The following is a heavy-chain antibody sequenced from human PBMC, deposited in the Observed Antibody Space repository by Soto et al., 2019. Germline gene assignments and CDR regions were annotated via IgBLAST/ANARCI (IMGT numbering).Heavy chain of an antibody. Sequence: SETLSLTCTVSGGSISSGDYYWSWIRQPPGKGLEWIGYIYYSGSTYYNPSLKSRVTISVDTSKNQFSLKLSSVTAADTAVYYCARVYRDIVVVPAAYWFDPWGQGTLVTVSS. J-gene: IGHJ5*02. V-gene: IGHV4-30-4*01. CDR3: ARVYRDIVVVPAAYWFDP. CDR1: GGSISSGDYY. D-gene: IGHD2-2*01. CDR2: IYYSGST.